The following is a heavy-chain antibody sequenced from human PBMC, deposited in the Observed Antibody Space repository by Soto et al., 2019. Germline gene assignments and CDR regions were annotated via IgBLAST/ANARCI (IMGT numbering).Heavy chain of an antibody. D-gene: IGHD5-12*01. CDR3: AKDTGPVDRDYYYYGMDV. CDR1: GFTFSSYG. CDR2: ISYDGSNK. J-gene: IGHJ6*02. V-gene: IGHV3-30*18. Sequence: GSLRLSCAASGFTFSSYGMHWVRQAPGKGLEWVAVISYDGSNKYYADSVKGRFTISRDNSKNTLYLQMNSLRAEDTAVYYCAKDTGPVDRDYYYYGMDVWGQGTTVTVSS.